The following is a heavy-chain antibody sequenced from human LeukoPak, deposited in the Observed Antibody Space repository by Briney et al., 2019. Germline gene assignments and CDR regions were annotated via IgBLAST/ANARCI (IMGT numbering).Heavy chain of an antibody. CDR2: IYYRGST. Sequence: SETLSLTCTVSGGSMSSYYWSWIRQPPGKGLEWIGSIYYRGSTNYNPSLKSRVTISVDTSKNQFSLKLNSVTAADTAVYYCARQALAYSSSCFDYWGQGTLVTVSS. D-gene: IGHD6-13*01. J-gene: IGHJ4*02. CDR1: GGSMSSYY. V-gene: IGHV4-59*08. CDR3: ARQALAYSSSCFDY.